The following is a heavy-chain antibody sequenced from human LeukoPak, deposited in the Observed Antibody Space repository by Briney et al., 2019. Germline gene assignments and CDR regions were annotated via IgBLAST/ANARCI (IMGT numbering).Heavy chain of an antibody. CDR1: GFSLSGYW. J-gene: IGHJ4*02. V-gene: IGHV3-74*01. Sequence: WGSLRLSCAASGFSLSGYWMHWVRQAPGKGLVWVSRIGRDGSGTSYADSVKGRFTISRDTSKNTLYLQMNSLRAEDTALYYCTGANYYDSSGYYLIDHYFDYWGQGTLVTVS. D-gene: IGHD3-22*01. CDR2: IGRDGSGT. CDR3: TGANYYDSSGYYLIDHYFDY.